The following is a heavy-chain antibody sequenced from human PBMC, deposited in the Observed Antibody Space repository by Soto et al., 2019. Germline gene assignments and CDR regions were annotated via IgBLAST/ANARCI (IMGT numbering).Heavy chain of an antibody. CDR2: IYPGDSDT. Sequence: GESMKISCKGSGYSFTSYWIGWVRQKTGKGLEWMGIIYPGDSDTRYSPSFQGQVTISADKSISTAYLQWSSLKASDTAMYYCAGGGVRGVITRTRDYYGMDVWGQGTTVTVSS. V-gene: IGHV5-51*01. D-gene: IGHD3-10*01. CDR3: AGGGVRGVITRTRDYYGMDV. J-gene: IGHJ6*02. CDR1: GYSFTSYW.